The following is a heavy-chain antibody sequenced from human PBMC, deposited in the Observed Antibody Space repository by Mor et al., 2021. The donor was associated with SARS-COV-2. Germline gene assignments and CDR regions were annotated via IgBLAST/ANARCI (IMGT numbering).Heavy chain of an antibody. J-gene: IGHJ5*02. Sequence: KFQGRVTITADESTSTAYMELSSLRSEDTAVYYCARDGPQQLVRGGTLFFGWFDPWGQGTLVTVSS. CDR3: ARDGPQQLVRGGTLFFGWFDP. D-gene: IGHD6-13*01. V-gene: IGHV1-69*01.